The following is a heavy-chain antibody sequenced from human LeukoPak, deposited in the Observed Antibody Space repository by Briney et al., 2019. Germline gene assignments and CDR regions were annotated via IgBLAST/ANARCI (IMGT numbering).Heavy chain of an antibody. Sequence: SETLTLTCAVSGGSFSDYYWSWIRQSPGRGLEWIGEINQSGSTDYNPSLKSRVIISMDTSKTQFSLNLSSVTAADTAVYYRARDFDSSGYYPFYWGQGTPVTVSS. V-gene: IGHV4-34*01. D-gene: IGHD3-22*01. CDR3: ARDFDSSGYYPFY. CDR1: GGSFSDYY. CDR2: INQSGST. J-gene: IGHJ4*02.